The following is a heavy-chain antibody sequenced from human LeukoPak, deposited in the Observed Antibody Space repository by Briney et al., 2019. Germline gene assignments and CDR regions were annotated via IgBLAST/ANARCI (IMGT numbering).Heavy chain of an antibody. V-gene: IGHV3-20*04. CDR1: GFTFDDYG. Sequence: AGGSLRLSCAASGFTFDDYGMSWVRQAPGKGLEWVSGINWNGGSTGYADSVKGRFTISRDNAKNSLYLQMNSLRAEDTALYYCARDRGVDTAMVNWFDPWGQGTLVTVSS. D-gene: IGHD5-18*01. CDR3: ARDRGVDTAMVNWFDP. CDR2: INWNGGST. J-gene: IGHJ5*02.